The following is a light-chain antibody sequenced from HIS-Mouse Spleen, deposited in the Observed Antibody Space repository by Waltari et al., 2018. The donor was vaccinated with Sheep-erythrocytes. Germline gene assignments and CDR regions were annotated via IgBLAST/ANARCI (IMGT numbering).Light chain of an antibody. CDR1: QSIRSY. V-gene: IGKV1-39*01. Sequence: DIQMTQSPSSLSASVGDRVTITCRASQSIRSYLNWYQQKPGKAPKLLIYAASSLQSGVPSRFSSSGSGTDFTLTISSLQPEDFATYYGQQSYSTPPLTFGGGTKVEIK. J-gene: IGKJ4*01. CDR3: QQSYSTPPLT. CDR2: AAS.